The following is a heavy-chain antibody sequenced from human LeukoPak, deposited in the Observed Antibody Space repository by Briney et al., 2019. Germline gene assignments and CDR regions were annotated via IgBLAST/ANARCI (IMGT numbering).Heavy chain of an antibody. V-gene: IGHV3-53*01. CDR2: VYADGST. CDR1: GFTVSSSY. CDR3: NLREAPGSDYFDF. Sequence: GGSLRLSCAVSGFTVSSSYMSWVRQAPGKGLEWVSAVYADGSTYYADSVKGRCTISRDNSKTTLYLQMNRLRAEDTAVYSCNLREAPGSDYFDFWGQGTLVTVSP. D-gene: IGHD5-12*01. J-gene: IGHJ4*02.